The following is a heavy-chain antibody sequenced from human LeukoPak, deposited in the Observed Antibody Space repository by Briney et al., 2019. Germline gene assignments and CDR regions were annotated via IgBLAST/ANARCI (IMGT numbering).Heavy chain of an antibody. V-gene: IGHV4-4*07. Sequence: PSETLSLTCTASGGSISSYYWSWIRQPAGKGLEWIGRIYTSGSTNYNPSLKSRVTISVDKSKNQFSLKLSSVTAADTAVYYCARGVGYRSSTSCYDGWFDPWGQGTLVTVSS. J-gene: IGHJ5*02. CDR1: GGSISSYY. CDR3: ARGVGYRSSTSCYDGWFDP. D-gene: IGHD2-2*03. CDR2: IYTSGST.